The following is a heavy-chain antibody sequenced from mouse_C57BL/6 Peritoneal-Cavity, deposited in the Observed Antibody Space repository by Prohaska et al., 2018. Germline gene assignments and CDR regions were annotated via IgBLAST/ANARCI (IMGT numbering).Heavy chain of an antibody. Sequence: EVQLLETGGGLVQPGGSRGLSCEGSGFTFSGFWMSWVRQTPGKTLEWIGDINSDGSEINDAPSIKDRFTSFRDNDKSTLYLQMSNVGSEDTATYFCMRYGSYWYFDVWGTGTTVTVSS. V-gene: IGHV11-2*01. CDR3: MRYGSYWYFDV. CDR1: GFTFSGFW. CDR2: INSDGSEI. D-gene: IGHD1-1*01. J-gene: IGHJ1*03.